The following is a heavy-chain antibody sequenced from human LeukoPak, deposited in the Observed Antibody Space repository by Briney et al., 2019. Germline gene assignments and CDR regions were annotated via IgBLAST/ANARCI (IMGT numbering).Heavy chain of an antibody. CDR1: GFTFSSYA. J-gene: IGHJ3*02. CDR3: ASLLLCYGCSSSSDASDI. V-gene: IGHV3-23*01. Sequence: PGGSLRLSCAASGFTFSSYAMSWVRQAPGKGLEWVSAISGSGGSTYYADSVKGRFTISRDNSKNTLHLQMNSLRAEDTAVYYCASLLLCYGCSSSSDASDIWGQGTMVTVSP. D-gene: IGHD6-6*01. CDR2: ISGSGGST.